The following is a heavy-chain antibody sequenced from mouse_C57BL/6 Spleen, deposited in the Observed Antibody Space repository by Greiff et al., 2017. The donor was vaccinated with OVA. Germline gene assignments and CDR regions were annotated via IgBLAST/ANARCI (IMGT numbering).Heavy chain of an antibody. V-gene: IGHV3-6*01. CDR1: GYSITSGYY. CDR3: AREGTGLAWFAY. D-gene: IGHD4-1*01. J-gene: IGHJ3*01. Sequence: EVQLQESGPGLVKPSQSLSLTCSVTGYSITSGYYWNWIRQFPGNKLEWMGYISYDGSNNYKPSLKNRISITRDTSKNQFFLKLNSVTTEDTATYYCAREGTGLAWFAYWGQGTLVTVSA. CDR2: ISYDGSN.